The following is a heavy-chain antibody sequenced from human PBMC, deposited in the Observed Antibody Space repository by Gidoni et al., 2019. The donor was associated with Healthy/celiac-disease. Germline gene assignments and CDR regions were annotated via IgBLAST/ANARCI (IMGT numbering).Heavy chain of an antibody. CDR1: GGTFSSYA. D-gene: IGHD6-19*01. V-gene: IGHV1-69*06. Sequence: QVQLMQSGAEVKKPGSSVKVSCKDSGGTFSSYAISWVRQAPGQGREGMGGIIPIFGTANYAQKFQGRVTITADKSTSTAYMELSSLRSEDTAVYYCARDGVGSVAFYDAFDIWGQGTMVTVSS. CDR3: ARDGVGSVAFYDAFDI. J-gene: IGHJ3*02. CDR2: IIPIFGTA.